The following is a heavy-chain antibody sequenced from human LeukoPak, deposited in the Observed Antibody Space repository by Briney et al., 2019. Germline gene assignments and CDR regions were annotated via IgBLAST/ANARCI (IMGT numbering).Heavy chain of an antibody. J-gene: IGHJ4*02. CDR2: MNPNSGNT. V-gene: IGHV1-8*01. Sequence: ASVXVXXXASGYTFTSYDINWVRQATGQGLEWMGWMNPNSGNTGYAQKFQGRVTMTRNTSISTAYMELSSLRSEDTAVYYCARLVSGYWGQGTLVTVSS. CDR1: GYTFTSYD. CDR3: ARLVSGY.